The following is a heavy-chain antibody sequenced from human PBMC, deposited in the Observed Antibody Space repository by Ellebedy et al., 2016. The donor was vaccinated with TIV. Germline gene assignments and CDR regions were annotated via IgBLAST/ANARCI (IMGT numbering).Heavy chain of an antibody. D-gene: IGHD1-26*01. CDR3: ARHTSGDRRGDYYGMDV. CDR1: GYDFTSYW. J-gene: IGHJ6*02. Sequence: GESLKISXKGSGYDFTSYWIAWVRQMPGKGLEWMGIIYPGDSESRYSQSFQGHVTISADKSISTAYLQWSSLKASDTAMYYCARHTSGDRRGDYYGMDVWGQGTTVTVSS. V-gene: IGHV5-51*01. CDR2: IYPGDSES.